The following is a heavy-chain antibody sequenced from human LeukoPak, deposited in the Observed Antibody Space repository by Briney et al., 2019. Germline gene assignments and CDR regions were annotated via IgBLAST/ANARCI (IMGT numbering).Heavy chain of an antibody. CDR3: ARGENPLNIHIAIIDY. CDR1: GGSFIGFH. Sequence: SETLSLTWAVYGGSFIGFHWNWIRQPPGKGLEWIGSILHDGSTYYNSSLKSRVTISVDTSKNQFSLKLSSVTAADTAVYYCARGENPLNIHIAIIDYWGQGTLVTVSS. D-gene: IGHD6-13*01. V-gene: IGHV4-34*01. CDR2: ILHDGST. J-gene: IGHJ4*02.